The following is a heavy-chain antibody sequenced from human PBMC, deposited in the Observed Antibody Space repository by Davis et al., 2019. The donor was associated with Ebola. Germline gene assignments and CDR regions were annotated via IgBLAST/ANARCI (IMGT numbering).Heavy chain of an antibody. V-gene: IGHV4-34*01. Sequence: PSETLSLTCAVYGGSFSGYYWSWIRQPPGKGLEWIGEINHSGSTNYNPSLKSRVTISVDTSKNQFSLKLSSVTAADTAVYYCARQDEDYGVYAEYFQHWGQGTLVTVSS. CDR2: INHSGST. D-gene: IGHD4-17*01. CDR3: ARQDEDYGVYAEYFQH. CDR1: GGSFSGYY. J-gene: IGHJ1*01.